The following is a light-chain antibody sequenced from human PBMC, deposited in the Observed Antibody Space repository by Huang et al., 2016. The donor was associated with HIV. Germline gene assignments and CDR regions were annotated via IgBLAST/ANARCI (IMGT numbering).Light chain of an antibody. J-gene: IGKJ1*01. V-gene: IGKV4-1*01. CDR2: WAF. CDR3: QQYYSSPQT. Sequence: DIIMTQSPDSLAVSLGERATLNCRSSQSVYSRSTSKDYMAWFQQKPGQPPRLLLFWAFTREAGVPDRVSGSGAGTHFTLTIANLEAEDAAIYYCQQYYSSPQTFGQGTRVEVK. CDR1: QSVYSRSTSKDY.